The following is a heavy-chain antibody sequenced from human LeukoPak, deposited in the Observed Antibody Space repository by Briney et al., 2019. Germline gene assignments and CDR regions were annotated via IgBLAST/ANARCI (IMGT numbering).Heavy chain of an antibody. V-gene: IGHV1-69*13. J-gene: IGHJ6*04. CDR1: GGTFSSYA. D-gene: IGHD3-10*01. Sequence: SVKVSCKASGGTFSSYAISWVRQAPGQGLEWMGGIIPIFGTANYAQKFQGRVTITADESTSTAYIELSSLRSEDTAVYYCARGFTMVRGVITDYYYGMDVWGKGTTVTVSS. CDR3: ARGFTMVRGVITDYYYGMDV. CDR2: IIPIFGTA.